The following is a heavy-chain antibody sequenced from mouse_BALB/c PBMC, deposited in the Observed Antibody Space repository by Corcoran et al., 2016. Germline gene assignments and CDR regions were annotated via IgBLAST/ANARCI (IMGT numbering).Heavy chain of an antibody. CDR3: ARDYYGSSYFDY. D-gene: IGHD1-1*01. Sequence: DVQLQESGPGLVKPSQSMSLTCSVTGYSITSGYYWNWIRQFPGNKLEWKGYISYDGSNNYNTSLKNRISITRDTSKNQFFLKLNSVTTEDTATYYCARDYYGSSYFDYWGQGTTLTVSS. CDR2: ISYDGSN. J-gene: IGHJ2*01. V-gene: IGHV3-6*02. CDR1: GYSITSGYY.